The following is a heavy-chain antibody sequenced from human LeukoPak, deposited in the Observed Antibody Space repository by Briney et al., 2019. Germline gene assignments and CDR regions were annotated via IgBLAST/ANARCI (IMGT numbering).Heavy chain of an antibody. CDR1: GGSVSSGSYY. V-gene: IGHV4-61*01. CDR2: IYYSGST. D-gene: IGHD3-10*01. J-gene: IGHJ3*02. Sequence: SETLSLTCTVSGGSVSSGSYYWSWIRQPPGKGLEWIGYIYYSGSTNYNPSLKSRVTISVDTSKNQFSLKLTSVTAADTAVYYCATERPSVRGVIHDAFDIWGQGTMVTVSS. CDR3: ATERPSVRGVIHDAFDI.